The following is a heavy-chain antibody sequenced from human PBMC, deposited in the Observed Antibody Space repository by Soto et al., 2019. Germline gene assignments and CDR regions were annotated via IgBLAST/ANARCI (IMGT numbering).Heavy chain of an antibody. D-gene: IGHD6-13*01. CDR2: INPNSGAT. V-gene: IGHV1-2*04. CDR3: AREITSSWMDV. Sequence: VKVSCKASGYTFTANYLHWVRQAPGQGLEWMGWINPNSGATNYAQRFQAWVTMTRDTSISTAYMELSRLTFDDTAVYYCAREITSSWMDVWGQGTTVTVSS. J-gene: IGHJ6*02. CDR1: GYTFTANY.